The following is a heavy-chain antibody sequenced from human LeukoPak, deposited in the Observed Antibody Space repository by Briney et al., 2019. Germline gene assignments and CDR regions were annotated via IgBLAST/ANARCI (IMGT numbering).Heavy chain of an antibody. J-gene: IGHJ4*02. Sequence: ASVKVSCKASGYTFTSYGISWVRQAPGQGLEWMGWISAYNGNTNYAQKLQGRVTMTTDTSTSTAYMELRSLRSDDTAVYYCARRYSRGWYRYYFDYWGQGTLVTVSS. V-gene: IGHV1-18*01. CDR1: GYTFTSYG. CDR2: ISAYNGNT. CDR3: ARRYSRGWYRYYFDY. D-gene: IGHD6-19*01.